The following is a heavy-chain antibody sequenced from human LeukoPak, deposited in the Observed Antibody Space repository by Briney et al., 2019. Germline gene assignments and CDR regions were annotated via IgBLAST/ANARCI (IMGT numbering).Heavy chain of an antibody. J-gene: IGHJ4*02. Sequence: GGSLRLSCAASGFTFSSYAMSWVRQAPGKGLEWVSAIGGSGGSTYYADSVKGRFTISRDNPKKTLYLQMDSLRAEDTAVYYCAKDWEVGATHGYWGQGTLVTVSS. CDR1: GFTFSSYA. V-gene: IGHV3-23*01. CDR3: AKDWEVGATHGY. CDR2: IGGSGGST. D-gene: IGHD1-26*01.